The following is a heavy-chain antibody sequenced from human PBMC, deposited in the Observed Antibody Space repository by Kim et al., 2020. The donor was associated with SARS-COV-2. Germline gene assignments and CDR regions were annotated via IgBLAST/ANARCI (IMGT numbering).Heavy chain of an antibody. J-gene: IGHJ4*02. CDR3: ARDLRGWYLFDD. V-gene: IGHV3-48*02. Sequence: YDDSVKGRVHISRSNANNSLYLQRNSMGDEDPAVYYCARDLRGWYLFDDWGQGTLVTVSS. D-gene: IGHD6-19*01.